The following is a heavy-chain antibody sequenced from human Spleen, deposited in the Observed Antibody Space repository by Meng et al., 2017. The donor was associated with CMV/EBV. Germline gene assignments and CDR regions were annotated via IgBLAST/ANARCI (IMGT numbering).Heavy chain of an antibody. J-gene: IGHJ4*02. CDR1: GYTFTDYY. V-gene: IGHV1-2*02. CDR3: ARDWIAVGAPGPFDY. D-gene: IGHD1-26*01. Sequence: ASVKVSCKASGYTFTDYYIHWVRQAPGQGLEWMGWINPNSADSNSAQKFQGRVTMTTDTSNSTAYMELSRLRSDDAAVYYCARDWIAVGAPGPFDYWGQGTLVTVSS. CDR2: INPNSADS.